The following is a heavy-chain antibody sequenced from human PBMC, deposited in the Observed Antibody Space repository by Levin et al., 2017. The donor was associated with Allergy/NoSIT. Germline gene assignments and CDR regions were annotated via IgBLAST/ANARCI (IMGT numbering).Heavy chain of an antibody. CDR3: ARDKGAATFSGNGMDV. CDR1: GFTFSSYE. J-gene: IGHJ6*02. CDR2: ISSSGSTI. Sequence: LSLPCAASGFTFSSYEMNWVRQAPGKGLEWVSYISSSGSTIYYADSVKGRFTISRDNAKNSLYLQMNSLRAEDTAVYYCARDKGAATFSGNGMDVWGQGTTVTVSS. V-gene: IGHV3-48*03. D-gene: IGHD2/OR15-2a*01.